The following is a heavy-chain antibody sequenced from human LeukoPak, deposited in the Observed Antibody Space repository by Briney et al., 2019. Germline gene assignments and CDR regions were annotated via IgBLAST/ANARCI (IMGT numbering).Heavy chain of an antibody. Sequence: PGGSLRLSCAASGFTFSNYGMHWVRQPPGKGLEWVSSIFPSGGEIHYADSVRGRFTISRDNSKSTLSLQMNSLRAEDTATYYCATYRQVLLPFESWGQGTLVTVSS. D-gene: IGHD2-8*02. CDR2: IFPSGGEI. J-gene: IGHJ4*02. V-gene: IGHV3-23*01. CDR1: GFTFSNYG. CDR3: ATYRQVLLPFES.